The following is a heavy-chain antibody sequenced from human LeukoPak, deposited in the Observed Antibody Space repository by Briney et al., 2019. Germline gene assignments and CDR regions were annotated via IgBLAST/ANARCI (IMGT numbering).Heavy chain of an antibody. CDR1: GFTFSNYA. V-gene: IGHV3-30*18. CDR3: AKAVSGSYPETRHFDY. J-gene: IGHJ4*02. CDR2: ISYGGSDK. D-gene: IGHD1-26*01. Sequence: GGSLRLSCAASGFTFSNYAMHWVRQAPGKGLEWVALISYGGSDKYYTDSVKGRFTVSRDNSRNTLYLQMNSLRAEDTAVYYCAKAVSGSYPETRHFDYWGQGSLVTVPS.